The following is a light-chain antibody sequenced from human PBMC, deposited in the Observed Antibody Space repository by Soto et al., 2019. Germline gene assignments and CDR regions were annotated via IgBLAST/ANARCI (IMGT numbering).Light chain of an antibody. CDR1: QSLVNSADNTF. CDR2: TAS. CDR3: MQGSDWPFT. J-gene: IGKJ2*01. Sequence: DIVMTPSPLSLAVTFGQPASISCRSSQSLVNSADNTFLNWFHQRPGQSPRRLIYTASNRDSGVPDRFSGSGSGTDFTLKISRVEADDVGVYYCMQGSDWPFTFGQGTKLEIK. V-gene: IGKV2-30*01.